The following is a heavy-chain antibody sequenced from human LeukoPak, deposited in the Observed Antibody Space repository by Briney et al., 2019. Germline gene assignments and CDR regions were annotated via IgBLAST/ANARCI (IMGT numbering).Heavy chain of an antibody. Sequence: GGSLRLSCAASGFTFSTYSVNWVRQAPGKGLEWVSSISSGSGYIYDADSVKGQFTISRDNAKNSLYLQMNSLRADDTAVYYCAREGIAAGVFDYWGQGTLVTVSS. D-gene: IGHD6-13*01. J-gene: IGHJ4*02. CDR1: GFTFSTYS. V-gene: IGHV3-21*01. CDR3: AREGIAAGVFDY. CDR2: ISSGSGYI.